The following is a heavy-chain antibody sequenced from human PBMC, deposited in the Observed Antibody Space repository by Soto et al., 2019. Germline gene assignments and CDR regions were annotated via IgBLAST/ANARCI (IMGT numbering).Heavy chain of an antibody. J-gene: IGHJ5*02. CDR1: GFTFSDYY. CDR3: ARDSLDSSVDP. V-gene: IGHV3-11*06. Sequence: QVQLVESGGGLVKPGGSLRLSCAASGFTFSDYYMSWIRQAPGKGLEWVSYISSSSSYTNYADSVKGRFTISRDNAKNSLYLQMNSLRAEDTAVYYCARDSLDSSVDPWGQGTLVTVSS. D-gene: IGHD3-22*01. CDR2: ISSSSSYT.